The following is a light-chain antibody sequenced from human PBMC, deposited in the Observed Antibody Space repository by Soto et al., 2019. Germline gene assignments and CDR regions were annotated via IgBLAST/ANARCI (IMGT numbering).Light chain of an antibody. V-gene: IGLV2-23*01. Sequence: QSALTQPASVSGSPGQSITISCTGTSSDVGSYNLVSWYQQHPGKAPKLMIYEGSKRPSGVSNRFSGSKSGNTASLTISGLQDEDEAAYYCCSYAGSSTGVFGGGTKLTVL. J-gene: IGLJ2*01. CDR2: EGS. CDR3: CSYAGSSTGV. CDR1: SSDVGSYNL.